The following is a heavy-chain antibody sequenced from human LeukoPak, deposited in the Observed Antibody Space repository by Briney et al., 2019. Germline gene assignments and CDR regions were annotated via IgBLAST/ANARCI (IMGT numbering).Heavy chain of an antibody. J-gene: IGHJ1*01. CDR1: GYTFTNYG. CDR3: ARGLLTFGGVIGGPQALEYFQH. D-gene: IGHD3-16*02. CDR2: SSPYNGKT. V-gene: IGHV1-18*01. Sequence: VASVKVSCKASGYTFTNYGISWVRQASGQGLEWMGWSSPYNGKTNYAQKLQGRVTMTTDTSTSTAYMELRSLRSDDTAMYYCARGLLTFGGVIGGPQALEYFQHWGQGTLVTVSS.